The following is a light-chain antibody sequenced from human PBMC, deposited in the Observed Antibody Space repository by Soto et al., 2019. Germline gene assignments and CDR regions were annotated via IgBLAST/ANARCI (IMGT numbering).Light chain of an antibody. Sequence: QSVLTQPASVSGSPGQSITISCTGTSSDVGGYNYVSWYQQHPGKAPKLMIYDVSNRPSGASNRFSGSKSGNTASLTISGFQAEDEADYYCSSYTSSSTPYVFGTGTKVTVL. CDR2: DVS. J-gene: IGLJ1*01. V-gene: IGLV2-14*01. CDR3: SSYTSSSTPYV. CDR1: SSDVGGYNY.